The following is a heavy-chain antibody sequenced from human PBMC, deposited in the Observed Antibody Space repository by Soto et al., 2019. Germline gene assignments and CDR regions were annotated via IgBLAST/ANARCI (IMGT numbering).Heavy chain of an antibody. J-gene: IGHJ6*02. CDR2: ISAYNGNT. D-gene: IGHD5-12*01. CDR3: ARERKMATGVYYYCYGMDV. CDR1: GYTFTSYG. Sequence: QVQLVQSGAEVKKPGASVKVSCKASGYTFTSYGISWVRQAPGQGRERIGWISAYNGNTNYAQKLQGRLTMTADTYTCTAYMELRSLRSDDTAVYYCARERKMATGVYYYCYGMDVWGQGTTVTVSS. V-gene: IGHV1-18*01.